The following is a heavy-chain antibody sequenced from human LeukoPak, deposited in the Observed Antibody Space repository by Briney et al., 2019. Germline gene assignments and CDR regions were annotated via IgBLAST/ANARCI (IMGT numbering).Heavy chain of an antibody. CDR2: IYTSGST. CDR3: ARDQYSSSWSGAFDP. V-gene: IGHV4-4*07. D-gene: IGHD6-13*01. J-gene: IGHJ5*02. CDR1: GGSISSYY. Sequence: SETLSLTCTVSGGSISSYYWSWIRQPAGKGLEWIGRIYTSGSTNYNPSLRSRVTMSVDTSKNQFSLKLSSVTAADTAVYYCARDQYSSSWSGAFDPWGQGTLVTVSS.